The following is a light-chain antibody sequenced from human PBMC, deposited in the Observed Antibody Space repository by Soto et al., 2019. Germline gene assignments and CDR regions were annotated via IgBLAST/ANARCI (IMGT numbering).Light chain of an antibody. V-gene: IGLV2-23*01. CDR3: CSYAGTSFWV. J-gene: IGLJ3*02. Sequence: QSVLTQPASVSGSPGQSITISCTGTSSDVGTYKFVSWYQQHPGKVPTLMIHEGTKRPSGVSNRFSGSKSGNTATLTISGLQSEDEANYYCCSYAGTSFWVFGGGTKLTVL. CDR1: SSDVGTYKF. CDR2: EGT.